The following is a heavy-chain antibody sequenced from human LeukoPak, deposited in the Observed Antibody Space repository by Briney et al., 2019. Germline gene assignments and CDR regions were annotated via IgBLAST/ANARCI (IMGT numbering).Heavy chain of an antibody. CDR3: AREDTPGGAFDI. Sequence: SEPLTLTCTVSGDSISSHHWSWLRQPPGKALEWIGYIYYSGRTNYNPPLTSRVTILVDTSKNQFSLKLSSVTAADTAVYYCAREDTPGGAFDIWGQGTTVTVSS. V-gene: IGHV4-59*11. CDR2: IYYSGRT. J-gene: IGHJ3*02. D-gene: IGHD2-15*01. CDR1: GDSISSHH.